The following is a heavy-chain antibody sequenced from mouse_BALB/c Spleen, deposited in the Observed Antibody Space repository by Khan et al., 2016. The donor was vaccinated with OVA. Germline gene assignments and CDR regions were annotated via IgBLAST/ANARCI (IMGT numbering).Heavy chain of an antibody. CDR3: ARSGYDYGRGALFAY. J-gene: IGHJ3*01. CDR1: GFSLNNYS. V-gene: IGHV2-2*02. D-gene: IGHD2-4*01. Sequence: QVQLKQSGPGLVQPSQSLSITCTVSGFSLNNYSVHWVRQSPGKGLEWLGVIWSAGSTDYNAAFISRLTISKDNSRSQVFFKMNSLEPNDTAIYSCARSGYDYGRGALFAYWGQGTLVTVSA. CDR2: IWSAGST.